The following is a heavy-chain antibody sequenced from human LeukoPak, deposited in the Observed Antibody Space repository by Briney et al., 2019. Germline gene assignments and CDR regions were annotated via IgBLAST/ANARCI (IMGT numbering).Heavy chain of an antibody. CDR3: ARVLRGYSYGAEFDY. CDR2: IYTSGST. CDR1: GGSISSGSYY. V-gene: IGHV4-61*02. Sequence: PSQTLSLTCTVSGGSISSGSYYWSWIRQPAGEGLEWIGRIYTSGSTNYNPSLKSRVTISVDTSKNQFSLKLSSVTAADTAVYYCARVLRGYSYGAEFDYWGQGTLVTVSS. D-gene: IGHD5-18*01. J-gene: IGHJ4*02.